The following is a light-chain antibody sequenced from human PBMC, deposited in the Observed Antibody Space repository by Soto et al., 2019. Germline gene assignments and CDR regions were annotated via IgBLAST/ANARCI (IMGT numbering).Light chain of an antibody. Sequence: EIVLTQFPATLSLSPGDGATLSCRASQSVSSYLAWYQQKPGQAPRLLIYDASNRATGIPARFSGSGSGTDFTLTISSLEPEDFAVYYCQQRSNWPPTFGQGTKVEIK. V-gene: IGKV3-11*01. CDR3: QQRSNWPPT. CDR1: QSVSSY. CDR2: DAS. J-gene: IGKJ1*01.